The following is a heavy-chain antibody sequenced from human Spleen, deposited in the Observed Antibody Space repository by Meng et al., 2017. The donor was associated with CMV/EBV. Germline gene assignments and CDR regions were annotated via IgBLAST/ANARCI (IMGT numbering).Heavy chain of an antibody. V-gene: IGHV1-46*01. D-gene: IGHD2-8*01. CDR3: AREYCTTYRCSYNPHWYDP. J-gene: IGHJ5*02. Sequence: FTSYHVHWLRQAPGQGLEWVGMINPADGGPTYAQRFQGRVTMTSDTSTSTVYMDLRSLRSDDTALYFCAREYCTTYRCSYNPHWYDPWGQGTLVTVSS. CDR2: INPADGGP. CDR1: FTSYH.